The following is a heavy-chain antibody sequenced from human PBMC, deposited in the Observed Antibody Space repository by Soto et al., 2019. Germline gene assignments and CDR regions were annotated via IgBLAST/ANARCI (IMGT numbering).Heavy chain of an antibody. D-gene: IGHD2-2*01. Sequence: SSETLSLTCTVSGGSISSYYWSWIRQPPGKGLEWIGYIYYSGSTNYNPSLKSRVTISVDTSKNQFSLKLSSVTAADTAVYYCARHLPGPCSSTSCYVGYDYFDYWGQGTLVTVSS. V-gene: IGHV4-59*08. J-gene: IGHJ4*02. CDR1: GGSISSYY. CDR2: IYYSGST. CDR3: ARHLPGPCSSTSCYVGYDYFDY.